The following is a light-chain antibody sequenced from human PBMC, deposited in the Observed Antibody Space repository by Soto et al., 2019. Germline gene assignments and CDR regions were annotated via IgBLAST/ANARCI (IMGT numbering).Light chain of an antibody. V-gene: IGKV1-5*03. Sequence: DIQMTQSPSTLSASVGDRVTITCRASQSLNNWLAWYQQKPGSAPKLLIYMVSNLESGVPSRFSGSGSGTEFTLTISSLQHDDFATYYCQQYNSYSWTFGQGTKVEIK. CDR2: MVS. CDR1: QSLNNW. J-gene: IGKJ1*01. CDR3: QQYNSYSWT.